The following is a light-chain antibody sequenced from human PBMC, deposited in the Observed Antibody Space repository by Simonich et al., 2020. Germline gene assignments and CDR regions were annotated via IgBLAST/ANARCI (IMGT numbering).Light chain of an antibody. CDR1: QSVLYSSNNKNY. CDR3: QQYYSTPPIT. J-gene: IGKJ5*01. Sequence: DIVMTQSPDSLAVSLGERATINCKSSQSVLYSSNNKNYLAWYQQKPGQPPKLLIYWASTRESWVPDRFSGRGSGTDFTLTISSLQAEDVAVYYCQQYYSTPPITFGQGTRLEIK. V-gene: IGKV4-1*01. CDR2: WAS.